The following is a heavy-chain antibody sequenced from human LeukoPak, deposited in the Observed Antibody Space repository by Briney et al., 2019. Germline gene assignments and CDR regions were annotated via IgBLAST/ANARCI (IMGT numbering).Heavy chain of an antibody. CDR1: GGSISSYY. J-gene: IGHJ3*02. D-gene: IGHD5-18*01. Sequence: SETLSLTCTVSGGSISSYYWSWIRQPPGKGLEWIGYIYYSGSTNYNPSLKSRVTISVDTSKNQFSLKLSSVTAADTAVYYCARDAPDTAMTDAFDIWGQGTMVTVSS. CDR3: ARDAPDTAMTDAFDI. V-gene: IGHV4-59*01. CDR2: IYYSGST.